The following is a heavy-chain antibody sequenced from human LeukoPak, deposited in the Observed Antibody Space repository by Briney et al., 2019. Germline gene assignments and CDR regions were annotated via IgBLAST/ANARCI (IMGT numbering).Heavy chain of an antibody. CDR3: ARDIAVAGRDDAFDI. Sequence: PSETLSLTCTVSGGSISSGNYYWSWIRQPAGKGLEWIGRIYINGSTNYNPSLKSRVTISVDTSKNQFSLKLSSVTAADTAVYYCARDIAVAGRDDAFDIWGQGTMVTVSS. CDR1: GGSISSGNYY. V-gene: IGHV4-61*02. D-gene: IGHD6-19*01. J-gene: IGHJ3*02. CDR2: IYINGST.